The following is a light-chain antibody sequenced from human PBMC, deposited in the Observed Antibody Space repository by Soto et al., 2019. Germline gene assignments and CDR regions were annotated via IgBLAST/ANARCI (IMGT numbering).Light chain of an antibody. V-gene: IGKV1-8*01. J-gene: IGKJ2*01. CDR3: QQYLSYPYT. Sequence: AIRMTQSPSSISASTGDRVTITCRASQGISSFLAWYQQKLGKAPKLLIYAAATLQRGAPSRFSASGSGTDFTLTISRLQSEDFATYFCQQYLSYPYTFGQGTKLEI. CDR2: AAA. CDR1: QGISSF.